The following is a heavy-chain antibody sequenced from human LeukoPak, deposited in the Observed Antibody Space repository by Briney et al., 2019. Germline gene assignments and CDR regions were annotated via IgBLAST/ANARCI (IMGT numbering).Heavy chain of an antibody. J-gene: IGHJ4*02. CDR2: IYSGGST. D-gene: IGHD5-12*01. Sequence: GGSLRLSCAASGFAFSSYAMSWVRQAPGKGLEWVSVIYSGGSTYYADSVKGRFTIFRDNAKNTLNLQMNSLRAEDTAVYYCARYGSGYDLIDYWGQGTLVTVSS. V-gene: IGHV3-53*01. CDR1: GFAFSSYA. CDR3: ARYGSGYDLIDY.